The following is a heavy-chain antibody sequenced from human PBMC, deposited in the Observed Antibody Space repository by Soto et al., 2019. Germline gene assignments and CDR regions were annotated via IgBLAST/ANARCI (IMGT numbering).Heavy chain of an antibody. CDR3: ARDWGAPGRGSAFGYYYHFGMDV. D-gene: IGHD3-16*01. Sequence: EVQLVESGGSLVQPGGSLRLSCAASGFTFSTYWMNWVRQAPGKGLEWVANITEDGSEEYYVDSVKGRFTISRDNPRNSLFLDMNSLRGEGTAVYYCARDWGAPGRGSAFGYYYHFGMDVWGQGTTVTVPS. V-gene: IGHV3-7*05. CDR2: ITEDGSEE. J-gene: IGHJ6*02. CDR1: GFTFSTYW.